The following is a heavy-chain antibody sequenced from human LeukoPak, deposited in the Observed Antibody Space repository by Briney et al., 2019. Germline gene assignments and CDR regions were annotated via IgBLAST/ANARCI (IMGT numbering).Heavy chain of an antibody. CDR2: IYTSGST. Sequence: SETLSLTCTVSGGSISSYYWSWIRQPAGKGLEWIGRIYTSGSTYYNPSLKSRVTISVDRSKNQFSLKLSSVTAADTAVYYCARGYSYGYNWFDPWGQGTLVTVSS. CDR3: ARGYSYGYNWFDP. J-gene: IGHJ5*02. D-gene: IGHD5-18*01. V-gene: IGHV4-4*07. CDR1: GGSISSYY.